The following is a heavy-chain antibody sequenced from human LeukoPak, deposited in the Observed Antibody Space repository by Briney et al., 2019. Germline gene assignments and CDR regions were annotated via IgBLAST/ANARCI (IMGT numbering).Heavy chain of an antibody. CDR1: GYTFTSFD. CDR3: ALLFRGRIAVGGNH. Sequence: ASVKVSCKASGYTFTSFDINWVRQASGQGLEWMGGMNPNSGNTDYAQKFQGRVTMTRNTSKSTAYMELSSLRSEDTAVYYCALLFRGRIAVGGNHWGQGTLVTVSS. J-gene: IGHJ5*02. CDR2: MNPNSGNT. V-gene: IGHV1-8*01. D-gene: IGHD6-19*01.